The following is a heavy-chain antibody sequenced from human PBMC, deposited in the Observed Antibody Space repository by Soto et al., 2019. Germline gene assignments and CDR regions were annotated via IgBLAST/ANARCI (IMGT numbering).Heavy chain of an antibody. CDR1: GYSFTSYW. Sequence: PGESLKISCKGSGYSFTSYWIGWVRQMPGKGLEWMGIIYPGDSDTRYSPSFQGQVTISADKSISTAYLQWSSLKASDTAMYYCARQPAAAGGLLPFDYWGQGTLVTGSS. CDR3: ARQPAAAGGLLPFDY. CDR2: IYPGDSDT. D-gene: IGHD6-13*01. J-gene: IGHJ4*02. V-gene: IGHV5-51*01.